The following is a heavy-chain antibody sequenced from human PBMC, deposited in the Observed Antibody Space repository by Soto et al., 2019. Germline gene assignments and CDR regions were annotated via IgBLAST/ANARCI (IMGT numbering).Heavy chain of an antibody. CDR3: AILTSAVTAAGWGWTFDN. CDR2: ITADNGNT. Sequence: QVQLVQYGAEMKKPGASVRVSCKASGYTFPNFNITWVRQAPGQGLEWMGWITADNGNTNYAQKLQVRFTMTTDTSTTTAYLELRSLRADDTAVYDCAILTSAVTAAGWGWTFDNWGQGTLITVSS. CDR1: GYTFPNFN. V-gene: IGHV1-18*01. D-gene: IGHD1-20*01. J-gene: IGHJ4*02.